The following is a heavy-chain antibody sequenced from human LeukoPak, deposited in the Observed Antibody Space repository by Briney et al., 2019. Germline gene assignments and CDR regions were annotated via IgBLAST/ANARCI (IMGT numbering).Heavy chain of an antibody. J-gene: IGHJ5*02. Sequence: SETLSLTCTVSGGSISSYYWSWLRQPPGKGLEWIGYIYYSGSTNYNTSLKSRVTISVDTSKNQFSLKLSSVTAADTAVYYCAREQFGLVDCSSTSCYSAWFDPWGQGTLVTVSS. CDR3: AREQFGLVDCSSTSCYSAWFDP. CDR2: IYYSGST. D-gene: IGHD2-2*02. V-gene: IGHV4-59*01. CDR1: GGSISSYY.